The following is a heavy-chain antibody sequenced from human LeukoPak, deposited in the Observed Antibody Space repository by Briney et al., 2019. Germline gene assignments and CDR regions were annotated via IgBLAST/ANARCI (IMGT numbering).Heavy chain of an antibody. Sequence: GSLRLSCAASGFTFSSYAMGWVRQASGKGLEWVSTISGSDGRTDYADSVKGRFTIYRDNFRNTVYLQMNSLSAEDTAVYYCARGWLLADDAFDIWGQGTMVTVSS. CDR1: GFTFSSYA. CDR3: ARGWLLADDAFDI. D-gene: IGHD6-19*01. V-gene: IGHV3-23*01. CDR2: ISGSDGRT. J-gene: IGHJ3*02.